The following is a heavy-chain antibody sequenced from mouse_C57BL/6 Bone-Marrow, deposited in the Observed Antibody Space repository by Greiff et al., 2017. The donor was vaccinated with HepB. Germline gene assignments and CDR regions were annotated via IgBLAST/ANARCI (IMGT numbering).Heavy chain of an antibody. CDR2: IYPRDGST. V-gene: IGHV1-85*01. CDR1: GYTFTSYD. D-gene: IGHD1-1*01. CDR3: ARSGFITTVVSPTFYFDY. Sequence: VQLVESGPELVKPGASVKLSCKASGYTFTSYDINWVKQRPGQGLEWIGWIYPRDGSTKYNEKFKGKATLTVDTSSSTAYMELHSLTSEDSAVYFCARSGFITTVVSPTFYFDYWGQGTTLTVSS. J-gene: IGHJ2*01.